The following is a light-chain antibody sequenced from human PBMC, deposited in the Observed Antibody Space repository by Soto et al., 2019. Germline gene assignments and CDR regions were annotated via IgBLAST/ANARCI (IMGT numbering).Light chain of an antibody. Sequence: QSALTQPASVSGSPGQSITISCTGTSSDVGGYNYVSWYQQHPGKAPKFMIYDVSSRPSGVSNRLSGSKSGNTDALTISGLQAEDESDYYCCSYTTSNTRQIVFGTGTKVTVL. V-gene: IGLV2-14*03. CDR2: DVS. CDR3: CSYTTSNTRQIV. CDR1: SSDVGGYNY. J-gene: IGLJ1*01.